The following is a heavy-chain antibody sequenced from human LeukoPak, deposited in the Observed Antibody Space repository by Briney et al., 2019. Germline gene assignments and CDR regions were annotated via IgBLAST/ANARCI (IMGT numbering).Heavy chain of an antibody. CDR1: GFTVSSNY. D-gene: IGHD3-22*01. CDR3: ARSISHYYDSSGYDY. V-gene: IGHV3-53*01. Sequence: GGSLRLSCAASGFTVSSNYMSWVRQAPGKGLEWVSVIYSGGSTYYADSVKGRFTISRDNSKNTLYLQMNSLRAEDTAVYYCARSISHYYDSSGYDYWGQGTLVTVSP. J-gene: IGHJ4*02. CDR2: IYSGGST.